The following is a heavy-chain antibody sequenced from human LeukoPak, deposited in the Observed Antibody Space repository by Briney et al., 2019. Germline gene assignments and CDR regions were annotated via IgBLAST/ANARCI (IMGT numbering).Heavy chain of an antibody. CDR3: ARETLAYCGGDCYSRHFDY. CDR1: GGSISSGDYY. V-gene: IGHV4-30-4*01. D-gene: IGHD2-21*02. Sequence: SETLSLTCTVSGGSISSGDYYWSWIRQPPGKGLEWIGYIYYSGSTYYNPSLKSRVTISVDASKNQFSLKLSSVTAADTAVYYCARETLAYCGGDCYSRHFDYWGQGTLVTVSS. J-gene: IGHJ4*02. CDR2: IYYSGST.